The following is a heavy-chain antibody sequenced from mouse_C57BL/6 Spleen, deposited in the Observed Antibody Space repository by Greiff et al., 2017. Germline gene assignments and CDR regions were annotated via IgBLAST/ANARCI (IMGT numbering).Heavy chain of an antibody. J-gene: IGHJ1*03. V-gene: IGHV1-69*01. CDR2: IDPSDSYT. CDR1: GYTFTSYW. Sequence: QVQLQQPGAELVMPGASVKLSCKASGYTFTSYWMHWVKQRPGPGLEWIGEIDPSDSYTNYNQKFKGKSTLTVDKSSSTAYMQLSSLTSEDSAVYYCARKNFWYFDVWGTGTTVTVSS. CDR3: ARKNFWYFDV.